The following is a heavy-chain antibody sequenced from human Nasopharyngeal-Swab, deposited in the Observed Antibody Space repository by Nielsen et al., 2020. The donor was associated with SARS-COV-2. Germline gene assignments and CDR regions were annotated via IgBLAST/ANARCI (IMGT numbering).Heavy chain of an antibody. CDR3: ARGGNSGWMWD. CDR2: IDYTENT. J-gene: IGHJ4*02. Sequence: AGSLSLSCSVSAGSISTYSSSCIRQPPGKGMEWIAYIDYTENTNYNPTLKGRVTISVDTSKNQVSLRLNSVTAADTAVYYCARGGNSGWMWDWGQGALVTVTS. CDR1: AGSISTYS. D-gene: IGHD6-19*01. V-gene: IGHV4-59*01.